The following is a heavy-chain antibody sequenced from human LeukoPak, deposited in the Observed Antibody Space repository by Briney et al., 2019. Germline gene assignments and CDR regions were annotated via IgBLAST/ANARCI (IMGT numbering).Heavy chain of an antibody. CDR1: GGSISSSSYY. Sequence: SETLSLTCSVSGGSISSSSYYWSWIRQPPGKGLEWIGEINHGGSTNYNPSLKSRLTISVDTSKDQFSLKLSSVTAADTAVYYCAREGVYYDILAAYYRPYYFDFWGQGTLVTVYS. J-gene: IGHJ4*02. CDR2: INHGGST. CDR3: AREGVYYDILAAYYRPYYFDF. D-gene: IGHD3-9*01. V-gene: IGHV4-39*07.